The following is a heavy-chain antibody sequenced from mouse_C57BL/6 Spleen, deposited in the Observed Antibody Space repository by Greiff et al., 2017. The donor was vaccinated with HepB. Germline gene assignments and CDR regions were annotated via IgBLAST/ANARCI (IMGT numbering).Heavy chain of an antibody. J-gene: IGHJ3*01. CDR3: ARWGDYYGSSYNAY. V-gene: IGHV1-50*01. CDR2: IDPSDSYT. D-gene: IGHD1-1*01. CDR1: GYTFTSYW. Sequence: VQLQQPGAELVKPGASVKLSCKASGYTFTSYWMQWVKQRPGQGLEWIGEIDPSDSYTNYNQKFKGKATLTVDTSSSTAYMQLSSLTSEDSAVYYCARWGDYYGSSYNAYWGQGTLVTVSA.